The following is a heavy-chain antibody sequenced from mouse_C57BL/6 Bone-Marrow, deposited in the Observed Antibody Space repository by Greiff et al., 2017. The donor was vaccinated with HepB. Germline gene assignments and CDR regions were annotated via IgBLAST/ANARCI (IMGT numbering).Heavy chain of an antibody. CDR3: ARGYYGSSPYWYFDV. V-gene: IGHV1-64*01. CDR1: GYTFTSYW. D-gene: IGHD1-1*01. CDR2: IHPNSGST. J-gene: IGHJ1*03. Sequence: QVQLQQPGAELVKPGASVKLSCKASGYTFTSYWMHWVKQRPGQGLEWIGMIHPNSGSTNYNEKFKSKATLTVEKSSSTAYMQLSILTSEDSAVYYCARGYYGSSPYWYFDVWGTGTTVTVSS.